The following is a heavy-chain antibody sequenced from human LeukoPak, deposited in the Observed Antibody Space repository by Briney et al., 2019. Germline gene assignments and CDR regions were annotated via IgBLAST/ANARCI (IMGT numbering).Heavy chain of an antibody. Sequence: GASVKVSCKASGGTFSSYAISWVRQAPGQGLEWMGGIIPIFGTANYAQKFQGRVTITADESTSTAYMELSSLRSEDTAVYYCARDRRDAFDIWGQGTMVTVSS. CDR2: IIPIFGTA. J-gene: IGHJ3*02. CDR3: ARDRRDAFDI. CDR1: GGTFSSYA. V-gene: IGHV1-69*13.